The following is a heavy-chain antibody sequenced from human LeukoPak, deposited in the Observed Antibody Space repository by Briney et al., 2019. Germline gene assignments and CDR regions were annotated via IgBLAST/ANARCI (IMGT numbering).Heavy chain of an antibody. J-gene: IGHJ6*03. Sequence: SETLSLTCTVSGGSISSGSYYWSWIRQPAGKGLEWIGRIYTSGSTNYNPSLKSRVTISVDTSKNQFSLKLSSVTAADTAVYYCARRPAAAGISTYYYYYYMDVWGKGTTVTVSS. CDR1: GGSISSGSYY. CDR2: IYTSGST. D-gene: IGHD6-13*01. V-gene: IGHV4-61*02. CDR3: ARRPAAAGISTYYYYYYMDV.